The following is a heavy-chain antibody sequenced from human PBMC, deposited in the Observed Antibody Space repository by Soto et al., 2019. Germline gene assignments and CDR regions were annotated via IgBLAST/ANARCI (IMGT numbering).Heavy chain of an antibody. V-gene: IGHV1-69*01. CDR1: RGTFSNYA. D-gene: IGHD3-3*01. CDR3: AADYDGLLS. CDR2: IVPIHDTT. J-gene: IGHJ5*02. Sequence: QVQLVQTGAEVKRPGSSVNVSCTASRGTFSNYAILWVRQAPGQGLEWMGGIVPIHDTTDYAQKFQGRVTITADEPSSTAYMELRSLRYEDTAVYYCAADYDGLLSWGQGTLVTVSS.